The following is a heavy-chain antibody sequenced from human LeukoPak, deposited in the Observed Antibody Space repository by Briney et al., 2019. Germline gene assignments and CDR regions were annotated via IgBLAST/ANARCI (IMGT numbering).Heavy chain of an antibody. CDR3: ARDSSVAGYYYYGMDV. Sequence: PGGSLRLSCAASGNYWMHWVRQAPGKGLVWVSVIYSGGSTYYADSVKGRFTISRDNSKNTLYLQMNSLRAEDTAVYYCARDSSVAGYYYYGMDVWGQGTTVTVSS. CDR2: IYSGGST. D-gene: IGHD6-19*01. CDR1: GNYW. V-gene: IGHV3-53*01. J-gene: IGHJ6*02.